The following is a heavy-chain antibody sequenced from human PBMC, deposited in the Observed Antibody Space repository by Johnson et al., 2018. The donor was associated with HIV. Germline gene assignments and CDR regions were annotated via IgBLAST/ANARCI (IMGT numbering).Heavy chain of an antibody. J-gene: IGHJ3*02. Sequence: VQLVESGGGVVQPRRSLRLSCEVSGLTFSSYGFHWVRQSPGKGLEWVAVVWYDGRNKHYADSVKGRFTISRDNSINTVSLQMNSLRAEDTAVYYCAKGEVGHIVNTRESTFDIWGQGTMVIVSS. CDR3: AKGEVGHIVNTRESTFDI. CDR1: GLTFSSYG. V-gene: IGHV3-33*06. D-gene: IGHD5-12*01. CDR2: VWYDGRNK.